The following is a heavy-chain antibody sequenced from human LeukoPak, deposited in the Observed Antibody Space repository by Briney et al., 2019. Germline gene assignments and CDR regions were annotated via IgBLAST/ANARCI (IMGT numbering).Heavy chain of an antibody. D-gene: IGHD3-16*02. J-gene: IGHJ4*02. CDR1: GFTLSSYG. Sequence: GGSLRLSCAASGFTLSSYGMHWVRQAPGKGLEWVAVISYDGSNKYYADSVKGRFTISRDNSKNTLYLQMNSLRAEDTAVYYCAKDGVWGSYRLNYFDYWGQGTLVTVSS. CDR3: AKDGVWGSYRLNYFDY. V-gene: IGHV3-30*18. CDR2: ISYDGSNK.